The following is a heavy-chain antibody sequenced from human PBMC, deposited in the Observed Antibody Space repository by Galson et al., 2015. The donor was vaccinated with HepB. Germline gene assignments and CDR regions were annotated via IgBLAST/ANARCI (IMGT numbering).Heavy chain of an antibody. CDR3: ARGLAGGYFSNWFDP. J-gene: IGHJ5*02. Sequence: SLRLSCAASGFTFSSYWMSWVRQAPGKGLEWVANIRQDGSEKYYVDSVKGRFTISRDNAKNSLYLQMNSLRDEDTAVYYCARGLAGGYFSNWFDPWGQGTLVTVSS. CDR1: GFTFSSYW. D-gene: IGHD1-26*01. V-gene: IGHV3-7*01. CDR2: IRQDGSEK.